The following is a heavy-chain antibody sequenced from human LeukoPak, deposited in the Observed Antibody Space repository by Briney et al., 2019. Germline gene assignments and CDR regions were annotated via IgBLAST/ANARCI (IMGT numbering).Heavy chain of an antibody. CDR1: GYTFTNYG. Sequence: GASVKVSCKASGYTFTNYGFSWVRPAPGQGLEWLGWISTYSGNTNYAQLLQGRVTMTSDTSTSTVYMELRSLRSDDTAVYYCARGYCRSTSCHEPPLYGMDVWGQGTTVTVS. J-gene: IGHJ6*02. CDR2: ISTYSGNT. CDR3: ARGYCRSTSCHEPPLYGMDV. D-gene: IGHD2-2*01. V-gene: IGHV1-18*04.